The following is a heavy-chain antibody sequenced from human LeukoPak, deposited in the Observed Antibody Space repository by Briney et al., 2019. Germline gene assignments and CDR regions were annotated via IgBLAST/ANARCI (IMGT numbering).Heavy chain of an antibody. V-gene: IGHV3-74*03. Sequence: GGSLRLFCAASGFTFSSYWMHWVRQAPGKGLVWVSRINSDGSSITYADSVKGRFTISRDNAKNTLYLQMNSLRVEDTAVYYCAREGRVSGYDFDCWGQGTLVTVSS. CDR1: GFTFSSYW. CDR3: AREGRVSGYDFDC. J-gene: IGHJ4*02. D-gene: IGHD5-12*01. CDR2: INSDGSSI.